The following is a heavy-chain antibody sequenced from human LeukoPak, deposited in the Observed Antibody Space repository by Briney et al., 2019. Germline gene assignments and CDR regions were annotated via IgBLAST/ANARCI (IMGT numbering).Heavy chain of an antibody. CDR2: IYYSGST. Sequence: KRPATLSLTCTVSGGSISSYYWSWIRQPPGKGLEWIGYIYYSGSTNYNPSLKSRVTISVDTSKNQFSLKLSSVTAADTAVYYCARAPSPRIQLWFDYWGQGTLVTVSS. CDR1: GGSISSYY. CDR3: ARAPSPRIQLWFDY. D-gene: IGHD5-18*01. J-gene: IGHJ4*02. V-gene: IGHV4-59*01.